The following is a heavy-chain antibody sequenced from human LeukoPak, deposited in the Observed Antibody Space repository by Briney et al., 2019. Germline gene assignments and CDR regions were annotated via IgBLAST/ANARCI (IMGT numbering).Heavy chain of an antibody. CDR1: GFTFSSYG. CDR3: ARGRGGYFGY. Sequence: PGRSLRLSCAASGFTFSSYGMHWVRQAPGKGLEWVAVISYDGSNKYYADSVKGRFTISRDNAENSLYLQMNSLRAEDTAVYYCARGRGGYFGYWGQGTLVTVSS. D-gene: IGHD6-13*01. J-gene: IGHJ4*02. V-gene: IGHV3-30*03. CDR2: ISYDGSNK.